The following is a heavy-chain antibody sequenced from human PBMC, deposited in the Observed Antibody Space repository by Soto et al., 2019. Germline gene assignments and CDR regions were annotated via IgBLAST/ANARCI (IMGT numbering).Heavy chain of an antibody. J-gene: IGHJ4*02. V-gene: IGHV3-23*01. D-gene: IGHD5-12*01. CDR1: GFTFSSYA. CDR3: AKEASDYDYTVDY. CDR2: ISGSGGHT. Sequence: EVQLLESGGGLVQPGGSLRVSCAASGFTFSSYAMSWVRQAPGKGLDWVSAISGSGGHTSYADSVKGRFTISRDNSKNTLYLQMNSLRAEDTAVYYCAKEASDYDYTVDYWGQGTLVTVSS.